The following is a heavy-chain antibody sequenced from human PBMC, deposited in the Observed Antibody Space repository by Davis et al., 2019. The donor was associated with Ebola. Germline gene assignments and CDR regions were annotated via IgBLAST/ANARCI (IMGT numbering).Heavy chain of an antibody. CDR1: GGSFSGYY. D-gene: IGHD1-20*01. Sequence: SETLSLTCAVYGGSFSGYYWSWIRQPPGKGLEWIGEINHSGSTNYNPSLKSRVTISVDKSKNQFSLKLSSVTAADTAVYYCARYNWNDVFYYYYGMDVWGQGTTVTVSS. CDR2: INHSGST. J-gene: IGHJ6*02. CDR3: ARYNWNDVFYYYYGMDV. V-gene: IGHV4-34*01.